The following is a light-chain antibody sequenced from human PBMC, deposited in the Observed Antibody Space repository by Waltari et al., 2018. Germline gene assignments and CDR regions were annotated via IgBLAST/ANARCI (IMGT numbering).Light chain of an antibody. J-gene: IGKJ1*01. CDR1: QGISNW. Sequence: DIQVTQSPSSLSASVGDRVTITCQASQGISNWLAWYQQKPGRAPKLLIYAASSLQSGVPSRFGGCGSGTEFTLTISSLQPEDFATYYCQQHNSYPPTFGQGTKVEIK. V-gene: IGKV1-12*01. CDR3: QQHNSYPPT. CDR2: AAS.